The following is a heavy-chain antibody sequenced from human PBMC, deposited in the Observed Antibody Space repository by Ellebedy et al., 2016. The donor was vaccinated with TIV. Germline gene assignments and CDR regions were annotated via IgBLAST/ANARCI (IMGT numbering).Heavy chain of an antibody. CDR2: INPNSGGT. Sequence: ASVKVSCXASGYTFTGYYMHWVRQAPGQGLEWMGWINPNSGGTNYAQKFQGRVTMTRDTSISTAYMELSRLRSDDTAVYYCARERRCGGDCYYFDYWGQGTLVTVSS. D-gene: IGHD2-21*02. CDR3: ARERRCGGDCYYFDY. J-gene: IGHJ4*02. CDR1: GYTFTGYY. V-gene: IGHV1-2*02.